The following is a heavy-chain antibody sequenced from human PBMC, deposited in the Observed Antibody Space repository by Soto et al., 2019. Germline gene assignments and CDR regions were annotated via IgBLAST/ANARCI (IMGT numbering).Heavy chain of an antibody. D-gene: IGHD1-26*01. CDR1: GYTFTSYG. CDR3: AREHQYGGSSYGMHL. J-gene: IGHJ6*02. CDR2: ISSYNGNT. V-gene: IGHV1-18*04. Sequence: SCKASGYTFTSYGFSWVRQAPGQGLEWMGWISSYNGNTNYAQKLQGRVTMTTDTSTSIAYLQLRSLRSDDTAVYYCAREHQYGGSSYGMHLWGQGTTVTVYS.